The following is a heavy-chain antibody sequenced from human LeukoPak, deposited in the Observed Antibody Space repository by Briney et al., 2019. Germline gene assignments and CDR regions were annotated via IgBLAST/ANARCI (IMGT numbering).Heavy chain of an antibody. V-gene: IGHV3-7*01. CDR3: ARGGGWFDP. CDR2: IKQDGSEK. CDR1: GFIFTGYF. D-gene: IGHD3-16*01. Sequence: PGGSLRLSCAASGFIFTGYFMSWVRQAPGKGLEWVANIKQDGSEKYYVDSVKGRFTISRDNAKNSLYLQMNSLRAEDTAVYYCARGGGWFDPWGQGTLVTVSS. J-gene: IGHJ5*02.